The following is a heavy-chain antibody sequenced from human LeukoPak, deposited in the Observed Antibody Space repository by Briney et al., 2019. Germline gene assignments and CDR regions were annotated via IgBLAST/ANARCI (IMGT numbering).Heavy chain of an antibody. D-gene: IGHD2-15*01. V-gene: IGHV3-11*04. CDR3: AREGRLRPSHIDY. J-gene: IGHJ4*02. CDR2: ISSSETII. CDR1: GFTFSDYY. Sequence: GGSLRLSCAASGFTFSDYYMSWTRQAPGKGLEWVAYISSSETIIDYVDSVRGRFTISRDNAKNSLYLQMNSLRAEDTAVYYCAREGRLRPSHIDYWGQGTLVTVSS.